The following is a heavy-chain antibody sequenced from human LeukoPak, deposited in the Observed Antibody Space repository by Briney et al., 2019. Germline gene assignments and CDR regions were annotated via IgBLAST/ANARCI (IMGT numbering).Heavy chain of an antibody. J-gene: IGHJ4*02. D-gene: IGHD2-8*02. V-gene: IGHV3-48*04. CDR1: GFTFSTYN. Sequence: GGSLRLSCAASGFTFSTYNMNWVRQAPGKGLEWVSYISSSGSTIYYADSVKGRFTISRDNAKNSLYLQMNSLRAEDTAVYYCAGHHPRNTVDFWGQGTLVTVSS. CDR3: AGHHPRNTVDF. CDR2: ISSSGSTI.